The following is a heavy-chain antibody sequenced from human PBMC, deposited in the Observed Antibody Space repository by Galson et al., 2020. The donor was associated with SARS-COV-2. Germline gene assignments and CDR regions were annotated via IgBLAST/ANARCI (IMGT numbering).Heavy chain of an antibody. D-gene: IGHD6-6*01. J-gene: IGHJ3*02. CDR2: INPNSGGT. V-gene: IGHV1-2*04. CDR1: GYTFTGYY. Sequence: ASVKVSCKASGYTFTGYYMHWVRQAPGQGLEWMGWINPNSGGTNYAQKFQGWVTMTRDTSISTAYMELSRLRSDDTAVYYCARGERIAARTDAFDIWGQGTMVTVSS. CDR3: ARGERIAARTDAFDI.